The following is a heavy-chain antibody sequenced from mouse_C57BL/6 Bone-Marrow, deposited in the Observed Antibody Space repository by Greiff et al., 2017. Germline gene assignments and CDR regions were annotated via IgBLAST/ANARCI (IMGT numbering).Heavy chain of an antibody. D-gene: IGHD4-1*01. Sequence: VQLQQSGAELVQPGASVKLSCKASGYTFTSYWMHWVKQRPGQGLEWIGMIHPNSGSTNYNEKFKSKATLTVDKSSSTDYMQLSSLTSEDAAVYYCAREVNWGPFAYWGQGTLVTVSA. CDR2: IHPNSGST. CDR1: GYTFTSYW. J-gene: IGHJ3*01. V-gene: IGHV1-64*01. CDR3: AREVNWGPFAY.